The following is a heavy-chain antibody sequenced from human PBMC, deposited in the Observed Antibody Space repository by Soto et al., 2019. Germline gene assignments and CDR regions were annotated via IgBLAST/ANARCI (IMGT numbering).Heavy chain of an antibody. CDR1: GFSLSTSGMC. Sequence: SGPTLVNPTQTLTLTCTFSGFSLSTSGMCVSWIRQPPGKALEWLALIDWDDDKYYSTSLKTRLTISKDTSKNQVVLTMTNMDPVDTATYYCARAANGYSSSWYWFDPWGQGTLVTVSS. J-gene: IGHJ5*02. D-gene: IGHD6-13*01. CDR2: IDWDDDK. V-gene: IGHV2-70*01. CDR3: ARAANGYSSSWYWFDP.